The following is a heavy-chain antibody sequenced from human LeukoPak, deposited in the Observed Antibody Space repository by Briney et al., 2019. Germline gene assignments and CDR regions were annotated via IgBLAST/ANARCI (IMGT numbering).Heavy chain of an antibody. CDR2: IYYSGST. V-gene: IGHV4-61*05. D-gene: IGHD4-17*01. CDR1: GGSIRSSYYY. CDR3: ARAENGDRRFAY. Sequence: SETLSLTCTVSGGSIRSSYYYWGWIRQPPGKGLEWVGYIYYSGSTNYNPSLKSRVTISVDTSKNQFSLKLSSVTAADTAVYYCARAENGDRRFAYWGQGTLVTVSS. J-gene: IGHJ4*02.